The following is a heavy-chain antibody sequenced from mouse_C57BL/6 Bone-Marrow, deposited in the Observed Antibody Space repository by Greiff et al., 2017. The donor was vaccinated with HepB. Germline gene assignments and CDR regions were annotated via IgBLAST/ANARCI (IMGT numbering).Heavy chain of an antibody. V-gene: IGHV1-42*01. D-gene: IGHD3-2*02. CDR1: GYSFTGYY. CDR2: INPSTGGT. J-gene: IGHJ2*01. Sequence: VQLQQSGPELVKPGASVKTSCKASGYSFTGYYMNWVKQSPEKSLEWIGEINPSTGGTTYNQKFKAKATLTVDKSSSTAYMQLKSLTSEDSAVYYCARSSSSGFDYWGQGTTLTVSS. CDR3: ARSSSSGFDY.